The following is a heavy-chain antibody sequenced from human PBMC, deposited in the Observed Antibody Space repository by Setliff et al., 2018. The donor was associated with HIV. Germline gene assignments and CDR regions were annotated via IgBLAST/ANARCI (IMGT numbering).Heavy chain of an antibody. D-gene: IGHD2-21*01. J-gene: IGHJ4*02. Sequence: VASVKVSCKSSGDTFSTYVFTWVRQAPGQGLEWMGGVTPILHTTNYAQKFQGRVTITADISTRTVYMELSSLTSEDTAIYYCARDHQTMLWLDYWGQGTRVTVSS. V-gene: IGHV1-69*10. CDR2: VTPILHTT. CDR3: ARDHQTMLWLDY. CDR1: GDTFSTYV.